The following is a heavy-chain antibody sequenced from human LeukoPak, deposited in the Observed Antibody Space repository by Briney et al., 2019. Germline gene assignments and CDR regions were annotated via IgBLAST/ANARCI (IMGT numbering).Heavy chain of an antibody. Sequence: GASVEVSCKASRYTFTGYYMHWVRQAPGQGLEWMGWINPNSGGTNYAQKFQGRVTMTRETSTSTAYMERSRLRSDDTAVYYCARGGLPIYYYYRDVWGKGTTVTVSS. J-gene: IGHJ6*03. CDR2: INPNSGGT. V-gene: IGHV1-2*02. D-gene: IGHD3-16*01. CDR1: RYTFTGYY. CDR3: ARGGLPIYYYYRDV.